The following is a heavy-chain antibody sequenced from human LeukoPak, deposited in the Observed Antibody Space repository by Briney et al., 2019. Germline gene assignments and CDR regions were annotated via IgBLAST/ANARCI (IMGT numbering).Heavy chain of an antibody. Sequence: PGGSLRLSCAASGFTFSSYEMNWVRQAPGKGLEGVSYISIGGSTIYYADSVKGRFTISRDNAKNSLYLQMDSLRAEDTAVYFCARDPGYGHSWPNLFDYWGQGTLVTVSS. CDR2: ISIGGSTI. V-gene: IGHV3-48*03. D-gene: IGHD6-13*01. J-gene: IGHJ4*02. CDR3: ARDPGYGHSWPNLFDY. CDR1: GFTFSSYE.